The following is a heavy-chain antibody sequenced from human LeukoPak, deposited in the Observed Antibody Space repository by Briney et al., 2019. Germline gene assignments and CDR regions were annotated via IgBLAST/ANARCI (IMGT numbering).Heavy chain of an antibody. CDR1: GGSISSYY. CDR2: IYYSGST. J-gene: IGHJ3*02. CDR3: ARDIAGTWGAFDI. V-gene: IGHV4-59*12. D-gene: IGHD1-1*01. Sequence: PSETLSLTCTVSGGSISSYYWSWIRQPPGKGLEWIGYIYYSGSTNYNPSLKSRVTISVDTSKNQFSLKLSSVTAADTAVYYCARDIAGTWGAFDIWGQGTMVTVSS.